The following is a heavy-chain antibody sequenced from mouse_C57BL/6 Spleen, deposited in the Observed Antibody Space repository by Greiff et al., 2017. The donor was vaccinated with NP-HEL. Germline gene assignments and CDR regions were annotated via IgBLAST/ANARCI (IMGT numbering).Heavy chain of an antibody. CDR3: ARSRTGLYYFDY. CDR1: GYAFSSYW. J-gene: IGHJ2*01. CDR2: IYPGDGDT. V-gene: IGHV1-80*01. D-gene: IGHD4-1*01. Sequence: VQRVESGAELVKPGASVKISCKASGYAFSSYWMNWVKQRPGKGLEWIGQIYPGDGDTNYNGKFKGKATLTADKSSSTAYMQLSSLTSEDSAVYFCARSRTGLYYFDYWGQGTTLTVSS.